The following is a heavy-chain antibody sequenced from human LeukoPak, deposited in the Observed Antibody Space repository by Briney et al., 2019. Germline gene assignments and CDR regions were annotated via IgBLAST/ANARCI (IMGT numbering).Heavy chain of an antibody. CDR3: AKGIRLGELIDY. V-gene: IGHV3-64*01. CDR2: ISSNGGST. D-gene: IGHD3-16*01. J-gene: IGHJ4*02. Sequence: PGGSLRLSCAASGFTLKRYSMHWVRQAPGKGLEYVSAISSNGGSTYYANSVKGRFSISRDNSKNTLYLQMGSLRAEDTAVYYCAKGIRLGELIDYWGQGTLVTVSS. CDR1: GFTLKRYS.